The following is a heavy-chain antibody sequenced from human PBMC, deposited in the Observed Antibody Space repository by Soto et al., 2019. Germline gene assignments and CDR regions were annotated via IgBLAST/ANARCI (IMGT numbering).Heavy chain of an antibody. D-gene: IGHD3-10*01. CDR1: GFTFSNYG. J-gene: IGHJ6*02. CDR3: ARVQGRWYGSGSYQGMDV. Sequence: QVPLVESGGGVVQPGRSLRLSCAASGFTFSNYGMHWVRQAPGKGLEWVAVIWYDGSNEYYADSVKGRFTISRDNSKNTLYLQMNTLSGEDTAVYYCARVQGRWYGSGSYQGMDVWGQGTTVTVSS. V-gene: IGHV3-33*01. CDR2: IWYDGSNE.